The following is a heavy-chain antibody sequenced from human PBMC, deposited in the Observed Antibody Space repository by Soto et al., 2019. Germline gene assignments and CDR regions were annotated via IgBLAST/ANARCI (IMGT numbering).Heavy chain of an antibody. V-gene: IGHV3-30-3*01. CDR3: ARDGVQVYYDFWSGYYSPIADGYFDL. Sequence: QVQLVESGGGVVQPGRSLRLSCAASGFTFSSYAMHWVRQAPGKGLEWVAVISYDGSNKYYADSVKGRFTISRDNSKNQHYLKMNSQKGEDTAVYYCARDGVQVYYDFWSGYYSPIADGYFDLWGRGTLVTVSS. CDR1: GFTFSSYA. CDR2: ISYDGSNK. J-gene: IGHJ2*01. D-gene: IGHD3-3*01.